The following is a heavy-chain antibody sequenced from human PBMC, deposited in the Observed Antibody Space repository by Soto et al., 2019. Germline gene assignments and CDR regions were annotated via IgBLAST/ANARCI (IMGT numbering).Heavy chain of an antibody. CDR1: GFTFSGSA. CDR3: TTVLLWFGESPDY. CDR2: IRSKANSYAT. Sequence: GGSLRLSFAASGFTFSGSAMHWVRQASGKGLEWVGRIRSKANSYATAYAASVKGRFTISRDDSKNTAYLQMNSLKTEDTAVYYCTTVLLWFGESPDYWGQGTLVTVSS. D-gene: IGHD3-10*01. V-gene: IGHV3-73*01. J-gene: IGHJ4*02.